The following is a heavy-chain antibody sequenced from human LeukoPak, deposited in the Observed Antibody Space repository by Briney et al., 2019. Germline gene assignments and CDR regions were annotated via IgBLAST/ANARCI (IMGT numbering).Heavy chain of an antibody. J-gene: IGHJ4*02. CDR1: GYTFTSYA. CDR3: ARGRQDYLVDY. CDR2: MNPNSGNT. D-gene: IGHD4-11*01. V-gene: IGHV1-8*01. Sequence: ASVKVSSKASGYTFTSYAINWVRQATGQGLEWMGWMNPNSGNTGYAQKFQGRVTMTRNTSISTAYMELSSLRSEDTAVYYCARGRQDYLVDYWGQGTLVTVSS.